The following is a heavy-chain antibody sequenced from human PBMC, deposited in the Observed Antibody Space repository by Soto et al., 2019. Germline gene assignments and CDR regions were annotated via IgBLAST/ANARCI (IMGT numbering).Heavy chain of an antibody. CDR1: GGSFSSNNFY. D-gene: IGHD7-27*01. CDR3: VKDPGPPRNYFYGMAV. CDR2: IYHTGTT. Sequence: SETLSLTCTVSGGSFSSNNFYWSWIRQFPGKGVEWIGYIYHTGTTYYSPSFESRVTISLDTSINQFSLRLASVTAADSATYYCVKDPGPPRNYFYGMAVWGQGITVTVSS. J-gene: IGHJ6*02. V-gene: IGHV4-31*03.